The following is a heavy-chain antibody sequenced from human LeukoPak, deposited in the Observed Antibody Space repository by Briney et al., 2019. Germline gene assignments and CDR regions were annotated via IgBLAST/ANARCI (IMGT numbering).Heavy chain of an antibody. CDR1: GGSFSGYY. V-gene: IGHV4-34*01. Sequence: PSETLSLTCAVYGGSFSGYYWSWIRQPPGKGLEWIGEINHSGSTNYNPSLKSRVTISVDTSKNQFSLKLSSVTAADTAVYYCARVPRMVRGVRGWFDPWGQGTLVTFSS. CDR2: INHSGST. J-gene: IGHJ5*02. D-gene: IGHD3-10*01. CDR3: ARVPRMVRGVRGWFDP.